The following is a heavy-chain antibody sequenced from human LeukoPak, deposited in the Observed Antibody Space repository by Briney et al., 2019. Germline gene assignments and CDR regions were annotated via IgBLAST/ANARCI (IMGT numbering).Heavy chain of an antibody. CDR3: ARAPTYYYDSSGYYGYNWFDP. CDR2: IYTSGST. V-gene: IGHV4-59*10. J-gene: IGHJ5*02. Sequence: SETLSLTCAVYGGSFSGYYWSWIRQPAGKGLEWIGRIYTSGSTNYNPSLKSRVTISVDTSKNQFSLKLSSVTAADTAVYYCARAPTYYYDSSGYYGYNWFDPWGQGTLVTVSS. CDR1: GGSFSGYY. D-gene: IGHD3-22*01.